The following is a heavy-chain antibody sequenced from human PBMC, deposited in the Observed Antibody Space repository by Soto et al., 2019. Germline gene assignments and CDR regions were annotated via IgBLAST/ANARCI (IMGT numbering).Heavy chain of an antibody. CDR3: ASRPGLEGGPFDF. J-gene: IGHJ4*02. CDR2: INPGNGYT. Sequence: QVYLVQSGAEVKKPGASVKLSCEASGYTFTAIPIHWVRQAPGQRLEWMGWINPGNGYTEYSQKFQDRVTITRVTSASTAYLELNSLKSEDTAVYYCASRPGLEGGPFDFWGQGTLVTVTS. V-gene: IGHV1-3*01. CDR1: GYTFTAIP. D-gene: IGHD1-1*01.